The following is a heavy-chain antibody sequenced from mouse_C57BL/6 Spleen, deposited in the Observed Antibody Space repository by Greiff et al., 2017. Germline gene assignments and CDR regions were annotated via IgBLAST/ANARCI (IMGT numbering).Heavy chain of an antibody. D-gene: IGHD4-1*01. CDR2: ISSGSSTI. CDR1: GFTFSDYG. V-gene: IGHV5-17*01. J-gene: IGHJ4*01. CDR3: AMANWDGYYYAMDY. Sequence: EVKLVESGGGLVKPGGSLKLSCAASGFTFSDYGMHWVRQAPEKGLEWVAYISSGSSTIYYADQVKGRFTISRDNAKNTLFLQMTSLRSEDTAMYYCAMANWDGYYYAMDYWGQGTSVTVSS.